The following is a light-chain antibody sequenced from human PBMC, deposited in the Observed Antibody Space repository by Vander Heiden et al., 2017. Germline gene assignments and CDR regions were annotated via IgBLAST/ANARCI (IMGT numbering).Light chain of an antibody. J-gene: IGLJ2*01. CDR1: SSNIGSYT. CDR2: TNN. Sequence: QSVLTQPPSASGTPGQRVTISCSGSSSNIGSYTVNWYQQLPGTGPKLLIYTNNQRPSGVPDRFSGSKSGNSASLAISGLQSEDEAAYHCAAWDDTLNGVVFGGGTKLSVL. V-gene: IGLV1-44*01. CDR3: AAWDDTLNGVV.